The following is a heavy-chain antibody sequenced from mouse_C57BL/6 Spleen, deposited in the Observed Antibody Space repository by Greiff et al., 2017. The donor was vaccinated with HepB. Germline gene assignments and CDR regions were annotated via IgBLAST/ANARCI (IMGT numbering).Heavy chain of an antibody. CDR1: GYTFTDYN. V-gene: IGHV1-18*01. J-gene: IGHJ1*03. Sequence: EVQLQQSGPELVKPGASVKIPCKASGYTFTDYNMDWVKQSHGKSLEWIGDINPNNGGTIYNQKFKGKATLTVDKSSSTAYMELRSLTSEDTAVYYCARSQLGRNYWYLDVWGTGTTVTVSS. D-gene: IGHD4-1*02. CDR3: ARSQLGRNYWYLDV. CDR2: INPNNGGT.